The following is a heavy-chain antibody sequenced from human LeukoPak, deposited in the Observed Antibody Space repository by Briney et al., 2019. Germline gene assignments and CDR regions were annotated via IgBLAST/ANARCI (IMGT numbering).Heavy chain of an antibody. V-gene: IGHV3-23*01. CDR1: GFTFSRYS. D-gene: IGHD6-19*01. J-gene: IGHJ4*02. CDR3: AKGRSWSSGSFDY. CDR2: ISGSGGST. Sequence: GGSLRLSCAASGFTFSRYSMNWVRQAPGKGLEWVSAISGSGGSTYYADSVKGRFTISRDNSKNTLYLQMNSLRAEDTAVYYCAKGRSWSSGSFDYWGQGTLVTVSS.